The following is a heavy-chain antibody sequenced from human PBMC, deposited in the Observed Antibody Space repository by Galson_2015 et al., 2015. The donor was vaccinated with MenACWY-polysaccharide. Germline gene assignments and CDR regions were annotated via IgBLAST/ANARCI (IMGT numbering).Heavy chain of an antibody. CDR2: ISDSGVTT. V-gene: IGHV3-23*01. D-gene: IGHD3-3*01. J-gene: IGHJ5*01. CDR1: GFTFRSYA. Sequence: LRLSCAASGFTFRSYAMSWVRQAPGKGLEWVSVISDSGVTTYYADSVKGRFTVSRDNSKNTLYLQMNSLRGEDTAVYYCAKGRLSDWYDSWGQGTLVTVSS. CDR3: AKGRLSDWYDS.